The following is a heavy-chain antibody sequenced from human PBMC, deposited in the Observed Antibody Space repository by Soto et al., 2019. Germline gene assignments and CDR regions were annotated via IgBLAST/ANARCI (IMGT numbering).Heavy chain of an antibody. V-gene: IGHV3-73*02. CDR3: TGGGTGDYNYYYGMDV. CDR1: GFTFSGSA. J-gene: IGHJ6*02. D-gene: IGHD3-16*01. Sequence: EVQLVESGGGLVQPGGSLKLSCAASGFTFSGSAMHWVRQASGKGLEWVGRISSKANSYATAYAASVKGRFTISRDDSKNTAYLQMNSLKTEDTAVYYCTGGGTGDYNYYYGMDVWGQGTTVTVSS. CDR2: ISSKANSYAT.